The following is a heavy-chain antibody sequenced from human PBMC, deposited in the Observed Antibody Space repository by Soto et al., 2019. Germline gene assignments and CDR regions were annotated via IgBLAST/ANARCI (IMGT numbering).Heavy chain of an antibody. D-gene: IGHD3-10*01. CDR2: IVVGSGNT. Sequence: SVKVSCKASGFTFTSSAVHWVRQARGQRLEWIGWIVVGSGNTNYAQKFQERVTITRDMSTSTAYMELSSLRSEDTAVYYCAAGGSGSYYYYYYYGMDVWGQGTTVTVSS. V-gene: IGHV1-58*01. CDR1: GFTFTSSA. J-gene: IGHJ6*02. CDR3: AAGGSGSYYYYYYYGMDV.